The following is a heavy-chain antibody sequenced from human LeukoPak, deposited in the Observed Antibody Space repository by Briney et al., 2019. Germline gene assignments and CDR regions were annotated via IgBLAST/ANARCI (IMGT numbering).Heavy chain of an antibody. Sequence: GGSLRLSCAAAGFTFSSYAMSWVRQAPGKGLEWVSAISGSGGSTYYADSVKGRFTISRDNSRNTLYLQMNSLRAEDTAVYYCAKDGGLWVSAHWGDSWGRGTLVTVSS. CDR2: ISGSGGST. D-gene: IGHD7-27*01. J-gene: IGHJ4*02. CDR3: AKDGGLWVSAHWGDS. V-gene: IGHV3-23*01. CDR1: GFTFSSYA.